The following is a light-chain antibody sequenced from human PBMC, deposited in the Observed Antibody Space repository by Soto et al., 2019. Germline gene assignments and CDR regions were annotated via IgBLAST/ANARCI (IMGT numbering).Light chain of an antibody. CDR1: QSVSSSY. CDR2: GAS. J-gene: IGKJ1*01. Sequence: EIVLTQSPGTLFLSPGERATLSCRASQSVSSSYLAWYQQQPGQAPRLLIYGASSRATGTPDRFSGSGSGTDFTLTISRLEPEDFAVYYCQQYGSSPGTFGPGTKVEIK. CDR3: QQYGSSPGT. V-gene: IGKV3-20*01.